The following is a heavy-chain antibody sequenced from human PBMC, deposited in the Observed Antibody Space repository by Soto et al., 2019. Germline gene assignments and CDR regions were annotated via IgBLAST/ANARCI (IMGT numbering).Heavy chain of an antibody. CDR1: GYSFTSYW. CDR2: IDPSDSYT. D-gene: IGHD3-3*01. J-gene: IGHJ6*02. Sequence: EVQLVQSGAEVKKPGESLRISCKGSGYSFTSYWISWVRQMPGKGLEWMGRIDPSDSYTNYSPSFQGHVTISADKSISTAYLQWSSLKASDTAMYYCARQEATDFWSGYYAPYYYYGMDVWGQGTTVTVSS. CDR3: ARQEATDFWSGYYAPYYYYGMDV. V-gene: IGHV5-10-1*03.